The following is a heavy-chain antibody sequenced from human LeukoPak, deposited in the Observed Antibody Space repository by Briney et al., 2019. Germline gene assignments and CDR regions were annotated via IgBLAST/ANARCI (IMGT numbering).Heavy chain of an antibody. V-gene: IGHV4-30-4*08. CDR2: IYYSGST. Sequence: SETLSLTCTVSGGSISSGDYYWSWIRQPPGKGLEWIGYIYYSGSTYYNPSLKSRVTISVDTSKNQFSLKLSSVTAADTAVYYCARRVYTSGSTFDYWGQGTLVTVSS. D-gene: IGHD3-22*01. CDR1: GGSISSGDYY. J-gene: IGHJ4*02. CDR3: ARRVYTSGSTFDY.